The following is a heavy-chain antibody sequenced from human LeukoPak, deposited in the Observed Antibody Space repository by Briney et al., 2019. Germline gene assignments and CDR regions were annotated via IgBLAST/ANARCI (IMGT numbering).Heavy chain of an antibody. CDR2: INHSGST. CDR3: ARRTTDSWYSSSWYERRYFDY. J-gene: IGHJ4*02. D-gene: IGHD6-13*01. V-gene: IGHV4-39*07. Sequence: SETLSLTCTVSGGSISSGGYYWSWIRQPPGKGLEWIGEINHSGSTNYNPSLKSRVTISVDTSKNQFSLKLSSVTAADTAVYYCARRTTDSWYSSSWYERRYFDYWGQGTLVTVSS. CDR1: GGSISSGGYY.